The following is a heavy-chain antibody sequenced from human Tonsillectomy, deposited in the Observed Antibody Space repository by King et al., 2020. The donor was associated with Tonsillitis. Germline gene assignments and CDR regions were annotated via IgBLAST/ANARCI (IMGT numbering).Heavy chain of an antibody. J-gene: IGHJ4*02. CDR3: AKDLYDSSGYHFDY. CDR1: GFTFSSYA. V-gene: IGHV3-23*04. D-gene: IGHD3-22*01. CDR2: ISGSGGIT. Sequence: VQLVESGGGLVQPGGSLRLSCAASGFTFSSYAMNWVRQAPGKWLEWVSAISGSGGITYYADSVKGRFTISRDNSKNTLYLQMNSLRAEDTALYYCAKDLYDSSGYHFDYWGQGTLVTVSS.